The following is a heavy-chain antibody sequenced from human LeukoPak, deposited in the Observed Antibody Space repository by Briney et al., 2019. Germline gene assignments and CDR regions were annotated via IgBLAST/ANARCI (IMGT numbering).Heavy chain of an antibody. J-gene: IGHJ1*01. CDR2: VYKSGTT. V-gene: IGHV4-38-2*02. CDR1: GYSISSAFY. D-gene: IGHD3-22*01. Sequence: SETLSLTCTVSGYSISSAFYWGWIRQTPGKGLEWTGTVYKSGTTYNNPSLESRLTMSVDTSKNQFSLQLSSVTASDTAVYYCARRRYYDSTGYLDWGQGTLVTVSS. CDR3: ARRRYYDSTGYLD.